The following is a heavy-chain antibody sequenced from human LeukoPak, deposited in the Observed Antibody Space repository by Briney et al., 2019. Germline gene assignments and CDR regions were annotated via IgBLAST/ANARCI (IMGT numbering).Heavy chain of an antibody. CDR3: ARDLTPYDSSGYPHY. CDR2: ISYDGSNK. D-gene: IGHD3-22*01. V-gene: IGHV3-30*04. Sequence: PGGSLRLSCAASGFTFSSYAMHWVRQAPGKGLEWVAVISYDGSNKYYADSVRGRFTISRDNSKNTLYLQMNSLRAEDTAVYYCARDLTPYDSSGYPHYWGQGTLVTVSS. J-gene: IGHJ4*02. CDR1: GFTFSSYA.